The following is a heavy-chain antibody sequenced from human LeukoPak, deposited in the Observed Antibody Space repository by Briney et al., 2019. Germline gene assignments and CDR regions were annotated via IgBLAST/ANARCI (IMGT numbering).Heavy chain of an antibody. J-gene: IGHJ4*02. D-gene: IGHD3-10*01. CDR3: ARGRTGAGRYYLVY. CDR2: ISGNGGTT. Sequence: GGSLRLSCTPSGFTFSTYAIIWVRQAPGKGLEWVSSISGNGGTTYYADSVKGRFIISRDNSKNTLHLQINSLRVEDTAKYYCARGRTGAGRYYLVYWGQGTLVTVSS. CDR1: GFTFSTYA. V-gene: IGHV3-23*01.